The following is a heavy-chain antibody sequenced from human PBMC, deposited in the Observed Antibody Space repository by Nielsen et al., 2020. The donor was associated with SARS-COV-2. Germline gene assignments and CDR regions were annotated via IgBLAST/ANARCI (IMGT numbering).Heavy chain of an antibody. J-gene: IGHJ4*02. CDR1: GYTFSSYG. CDR3: ARDGYSYGSYYFDY. D-gene: IGHD5-18*01. V-gene: IGHV1-69*13. CDR2: IIPMFGTA. Sequence: SVKVSCKASGYTFSSYGISWVRQAPGQGLEWMGGIIPMFGTANYAQKFQGRVTITADESTSTAYMELSSLRSEDTAVYYCARDGYSYGSYYFDYWGQGTLVTVSS.